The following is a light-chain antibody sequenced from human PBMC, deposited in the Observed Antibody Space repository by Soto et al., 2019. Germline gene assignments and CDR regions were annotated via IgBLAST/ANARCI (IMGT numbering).Light chain of an antibody. J-gene: IGKJ1*01. Sequence: EIVMTQSPATLSVSPGERATLSCRASQSVFSSLAWYQQRPGQAPRLLIYGSATGATGIPDRFSGSGSGTEFTLTISSLQSEDSAVYYCQQYHSWPAFGQGTKVEIK. CDR2: GSA. V-gene: IGKV3-15*01. CDR1: QSVFSS. CDR3: QQYHSWPA.